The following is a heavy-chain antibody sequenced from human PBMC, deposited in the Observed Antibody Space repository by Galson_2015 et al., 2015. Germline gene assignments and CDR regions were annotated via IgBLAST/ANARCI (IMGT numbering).Heavy chain of an antibody. CDR1: GFTFSSYG. J-gene: IGHJ6*02. CDR2: ISYDGSNK. D-gene: IGHD3-22*01. Sequence: SLRLSCAASGFTFSSYGMHWVRQAPGKGLEWVAVISYDGSNKYYADSVKGRFTISRDNSKNTLYLQMNSLRAEDTAVYYCAKFQNYYDSSGYWYYYYGMDVWGQGTTVTVSS. CDR3: AKFQNYYDSSGYWYYYYGMDV. V-gene: IGHV3-30*18.